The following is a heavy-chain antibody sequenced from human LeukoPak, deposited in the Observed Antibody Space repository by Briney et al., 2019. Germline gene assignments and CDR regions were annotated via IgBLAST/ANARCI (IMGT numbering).Heavy chain of an antibody. J-gene: IGHJ4*02. CDR3: ARDGPHYDFWSGPAY. CDR2: INEDGSGK. Sequence: GGSLRLSCAASGFTFSSYWMSWVRQAPGKGLEWVAHINEDGSGKYYVDSVKGRFTISRDNAKNSLYLQMDSLRAEDTAVYYCARDGPHYDFWSGPAYWGQGTLVTVSS. D-gene: IGHD3-3*01. V-gene: IGHV3-7*05. CDR1: GFTFSSYW.